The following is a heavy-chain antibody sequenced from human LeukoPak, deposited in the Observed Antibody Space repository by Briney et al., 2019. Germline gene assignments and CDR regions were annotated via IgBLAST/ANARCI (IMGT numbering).Heavy chain of an antibody. V-gene: IGHV3-74*01. CDR1: GFTFSTYW. D-gene: IGHD1-7*01. Sequence: GGSLRLSCAASGFTFSTYWMHWVRQAPGEGLVWVSRINSDGGTTFYADSVKGRFIISRDNAKNTLYLQMNSLRAEDRAVYYCAREKEELELQGYHYYMDVWGKGTTVTVSS. CDR3: AREKEELELQGYHYYMDV. J-gene: IGHJ6*03. CDR2: INSDGGTT.